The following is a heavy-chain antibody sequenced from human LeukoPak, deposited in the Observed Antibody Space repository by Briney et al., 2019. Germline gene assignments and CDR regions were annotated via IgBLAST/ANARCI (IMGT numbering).Heavy chain of an antibody. CDR2: IYYSGST. Sequence: SETLSLTCTVSGGSISSSSYYWGWIRQPPGKGLEWTGSIYYSGSTYYNPSLKSRVTISVDTSKNQFSLKLSSVTAADTAVYYCARGTVRGVIITESYNWFDPWGQGTLVTVSS. CDR3: ARGTVRGVIITESYNWFDP. D-gene: IGHD3-10*01. J-gene: IGHJ5*02. V-gene: IGHV4-39*07. CDR1: GGSISSSSYY.